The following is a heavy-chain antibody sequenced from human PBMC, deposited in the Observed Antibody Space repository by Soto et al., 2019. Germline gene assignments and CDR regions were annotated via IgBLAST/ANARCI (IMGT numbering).Heavy chain of an antibody. CDR2: IKSNTDGGTT. J-gene: IGHJ4*02. V-gene: IGHV3-15*01. CDR3: TTLLVDTALSFDY. Sequence: EVQLVESGGGLVKPGGSLRLSCAASGFTFSNAWMRWVRQAPGKGLEWVGRIKSNTDGGTTDYAAPVKGRFTISRDDSKNTLYLQMNSLKTEDTAVYYCTTLLVDTALSFDYWGQGTMVTVSS. D-gene: IGHD5-18*01. CDR1: GFTFSNAW.